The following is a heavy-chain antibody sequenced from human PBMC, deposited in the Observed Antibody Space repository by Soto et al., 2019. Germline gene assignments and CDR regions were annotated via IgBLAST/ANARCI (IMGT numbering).Heavy chain of an antibody. Sequence: ASVKVSCKASGGTFSSYAMSWVRQAPGEGLEWMGGIIPIFGTANYAQKFQGRVTITADESTSTAYMELSSLRSEDTAVYYCASHLHYYDFWSGYYPGNYSYYYYYGMDVWGPGPPLTLST. D-gene: IGHD3-3*01. J-gene: IGHJ6*01. CDR2: IIPIFGTA. CDR3: ASHLHYYDFWSGYYPGNYSYYYYYGMDV. V-gene: IGHV1-69*13. CDR1: GGTFSSYA.